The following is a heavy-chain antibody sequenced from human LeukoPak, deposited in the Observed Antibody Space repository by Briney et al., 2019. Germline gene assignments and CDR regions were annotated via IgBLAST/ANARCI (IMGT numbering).Heavy chain of an antibody. Sequence: PSETLSLTCTVSGGSISSSSYYWGWIRQPPGKGLEWIGSIYYSGSTYYNPSLKSRVTISVDTSKNQFSLKLSSVTAADTAVYYCARDLGYYDFWSGYSFDYWGQGTLVTVSS. D-gene: IGHD3-3*01. J-gene: IGHJ4*02. CDR1: GGSISSSSYY. CDR2: IYYSGST. CDR3: ARDLGYYDFWSGYSFDY. V-gene: IGHV4-39*07.